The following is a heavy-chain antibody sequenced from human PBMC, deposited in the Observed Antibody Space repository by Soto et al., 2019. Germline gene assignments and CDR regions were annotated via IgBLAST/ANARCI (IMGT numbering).Heavy chain of an antibody. CDR1: GFTFSSYA. V-gene: IGHV3-30-3*01. D-gene: IGHD2-2*01. CDR3: ARDKVVWYQLLSSHYYYYGMDV. J-gene: IGHJ6*02. Sequence: QVQLVESGGGVVQPGRSLRLSCAASGFTFSSYAMHWVRQAPGKGLEWVAVISYDGSNKYYADSVKGRFTISRDNSKNKLYLQMDSLRGEDTAVYYCARDKVVWYQLLSSHYYYYGMDVWGQGTTVTISS. CDR2: ISYDGSNK.